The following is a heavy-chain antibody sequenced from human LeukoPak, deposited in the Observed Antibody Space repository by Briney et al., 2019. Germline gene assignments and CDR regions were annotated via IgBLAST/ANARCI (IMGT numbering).Heavy chain of an antibody. Sequence: GGSLRLSCAASGFTFSSYAMSWVRQAPDKGLEWVVSISSANNYIYYADSVKGRFTISRDNDKDSLYLQMNSLRAEDTAVYYCVREYSGWLAAAGAWGQGTLVTVSS. V-gene: IGHV3-21*01. J-gene: IGHJ1*01. D-gene: IGHD6-13*01. CDR3: VREYSGWLAAAGA. CDR1: GFTFSSYA. CDR2: ISSANNYI.